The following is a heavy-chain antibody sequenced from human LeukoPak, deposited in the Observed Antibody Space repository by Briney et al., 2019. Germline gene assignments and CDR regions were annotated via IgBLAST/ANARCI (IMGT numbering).Heavy chain of an antibody. J-gene: IGHJ6*03. D-gene: IGHD2-2*01. CDR1: GYTFTSYY. CDR3: ASVGCSSTSCHGEYYYYMDV. V-gene: IGHV1-46*01. CDR2: INPSGGST. Sequence: ASVKVSCKASGYTFTSYYTHWVRQAPGQGLEWMGIINPSGGSTSYAQEFQGRVTMTRDTSTSTVYMELSSLRSEDTAVYYCASVGCSSTSCHGEYYYYMDVWGKGTTVTVSS.